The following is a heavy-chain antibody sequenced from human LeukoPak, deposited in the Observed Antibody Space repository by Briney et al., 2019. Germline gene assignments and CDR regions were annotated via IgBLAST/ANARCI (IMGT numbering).Heavy chain of an antibody. Sequence: GGSLRLSCAASGLTFSSYWMHWVRQAPGKGLVWVSRINSDGNSTNYADSVKGRFTISRDNAKNTLYLQMNSLRAEDTAVYYCASDFWSGYYTPMGVNYWGQGTLVTASS. V-gene: IGHV3-74*01. CDR2: INSDGNST. CDR3: ASDFWSGYYTPMGVNY. CDR1: GLTFSSYW. J-gene: IGHJ4*02. D-gene: IGHD3-3*01.